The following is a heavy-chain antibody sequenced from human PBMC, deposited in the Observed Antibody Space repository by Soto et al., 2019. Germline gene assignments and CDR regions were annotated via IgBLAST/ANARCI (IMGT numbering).Heavy chain of an antibody. J-gene: IGHJ4*02. CDR2: SYYSGST. CDR1: GDSINSGGYY. CDR3: ARDRGEGFDY. D-gene: IGHD3-10*01. V-gene: IGHV4-31*03. Sequence: QVQLQESGPGLVKPSQTLSLTCTVSGDSINSGGYYWSWIRQHPGKGLEWIGYSYYSGSTYYNPSLKSRVIISVDTSKNQFSLKLSSVTAADTAVYYWARDRGEGFDYWGQGSLVTVSS.